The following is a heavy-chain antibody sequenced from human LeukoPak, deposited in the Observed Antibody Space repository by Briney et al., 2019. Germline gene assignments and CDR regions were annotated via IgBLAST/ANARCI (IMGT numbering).Heavy chain of an antibody. V-gene: IGHV1-8*03. CDR1: GYTFTSYD. J-gene: IGHJ5*02. CDR2: MNPNSGNT. D-gene: IGHD3-3*01. Sequence: GASVKVSCKASGYTFTSYDINWVRQATGQGLEWMGWMNPNSGNTGYAQKFQGRVTITRNTSISTAYMELCSLRSEDTAVYYCARGKYYDFWSGYPNFDPWGQGTLVTVSS. CDR3: ARGKYYDFWSGYPNFDP.